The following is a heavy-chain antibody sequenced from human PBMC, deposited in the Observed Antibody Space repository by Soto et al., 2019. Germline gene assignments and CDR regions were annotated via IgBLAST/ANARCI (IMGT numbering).Heavy chain of an antibody. CDR1: GFTFSNYP. CDR2: ISHNSNYI. J-gene: IGHJ4*02. D-gene: IGHD7-27*01. V-gene: IGHV3-21*01. Sequence: EVQPVESGGGLVRPGGSLRLSCVPSGFTFSNYPMTWVRQAPGKGLEWVAGISHNSNYIVYSDSARGRFTISRDNAKNSLYLQMSGLRTDDSGLYYCARAGHIWASFDNWGQGTLVTVSS. CDR3: ARAGHIWASFDN.